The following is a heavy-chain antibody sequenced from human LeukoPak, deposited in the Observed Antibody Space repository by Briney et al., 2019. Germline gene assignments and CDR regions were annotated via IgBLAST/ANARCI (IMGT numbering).Heavy chain of an antibody. CDR2: INNPGSSA. D-gene: IGHD5-24*01. CDR1: GFTFYNYW. J-gene: IGHJ3*02. V-gene: IGHV3-74*03. Sequence: GGSLRLSCAASGFTFYNYWMHWVRQAPGKGLEWISRINNPGSSAAYADALKGRFTMSRDNGKNTVHLQMDGLRADDTAIYYCARTYCSPTSCLSIAFDIWGQGTIVSVSS. CDR3: ARTYCSPTSCLSIAFDI.